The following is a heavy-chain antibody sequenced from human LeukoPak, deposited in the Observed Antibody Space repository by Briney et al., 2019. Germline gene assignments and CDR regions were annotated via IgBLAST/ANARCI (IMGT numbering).Heavy chain of an antibody. CDR1: GFTFSSYA. V-gene: IGHV3-23*01. CDR3: AKGLRGFDP. Sequence: GGSLRLSCAASGFTFSSYAMSWVRPAPGKGRAWVSAISGSGGSTYYADYVKGRFTIYRDNSKNKLYLQMNSLSAEDTAVYYCAKGLRGFDPWGQGTLVTVSS. CDR2: ISGSGGST. J-gene: IGHJ5*02.